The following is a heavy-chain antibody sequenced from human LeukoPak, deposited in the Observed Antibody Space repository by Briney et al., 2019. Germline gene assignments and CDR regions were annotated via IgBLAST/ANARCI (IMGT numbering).Heavy chain of an antibody. Sequence: GGSLRLSCSASEFTFSDYTMHWVRQAPGKGLEYVSTISNNGGGTYYADSVKGRFTISRDNSNNTLYLQMGSPRVEDTAVYYCVKPSSTGYYDGSGFDYWGQGTLVTVSS. CDR2: ISNNGGGT. CDR1: EFTFSDYT. V-gene: IGHV3-64D*06. CDR3: VKPSSTGYYDGSGFDY. J-gene: IGHJ4*02. D-gene: IGHD3-22*01.